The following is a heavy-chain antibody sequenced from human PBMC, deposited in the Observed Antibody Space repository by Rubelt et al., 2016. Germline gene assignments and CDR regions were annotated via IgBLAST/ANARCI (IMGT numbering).Heavy chain of an antibody. Sequence: QVQLVQSGAEVKKPGASVKVSCKASGYTFTSYGISWVRQAPGQGLEWMGWISAYNGNTNYEQRFQGRVTMTTDTATSTAYMELRSLRSDDTAVYYGARDLTVATIQPFDPWGQGTLVTVSS. D-gene: IGHD5-12*01. CDR1: GYTFTSYG. V-gene: IGHV1-18*01. J-gene: IGHJ5*02. CDR3: ARDLTVATIQPFDP. CDR2: ISAYNGNT.